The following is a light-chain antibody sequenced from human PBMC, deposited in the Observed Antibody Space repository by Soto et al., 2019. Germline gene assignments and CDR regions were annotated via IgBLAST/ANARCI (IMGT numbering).Light chain of an antibody. V-gene: IGKV3-20*01. Sequence: EIVLTQSPGTLSLSPGERATLSCRASQSVSSSYLAWYQQKPGQAPRLLIYGASSRASGIPDRFSGSGSGTDCPLTISRLEPDDVGVYYCEQYGSSPVYAFGQGTKLELK. CDR2: GAS. J-gene: IGKJ2*01. CDR1: QSVSSSY. CDR3: EQYGSSPVYA.